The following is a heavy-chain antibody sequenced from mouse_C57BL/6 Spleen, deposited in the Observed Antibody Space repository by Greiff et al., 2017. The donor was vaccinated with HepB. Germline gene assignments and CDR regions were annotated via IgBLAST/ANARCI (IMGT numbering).Heavy chain of an antibody. V-gene: IGHV1-15*01. CDR1: GYTFTDYE. CDR2: IDPETGGT. D-gene: IGHD1-1*01. CDR3: TRAVITTVVAPMAY. Sequence: QVQLQQSGAELVRPGASVTLSCKASGYTFTDYEMHWVKQTPVHGLEWIGAIDPETGGTAYNQKFKGKAILTADKSSSTAYMELRSLTSEDSAVYYCTRAVITTVVAPMAYCGQGTSVTVSS. J-gene: IGHJ4*01.